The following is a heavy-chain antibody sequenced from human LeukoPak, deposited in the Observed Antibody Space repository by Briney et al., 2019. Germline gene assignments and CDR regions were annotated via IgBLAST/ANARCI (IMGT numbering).Heavy chain of an antibody. Sequence: SETLSLTCTVSGGSISSSSYYWGWIRQPPGKGLEWIGYIYYSGSTNYNPSLKSRVTISVDTSKNQFSLKLSSVTAADTAVYYCARGQSEISGWYAFDYWGQGTLVTVSS. CDR1: GGSISSSSYY. CDR2: IYYSGST. V-gene: IGHV4-61*05. D-gene: IGHD6-19*01. CDR3: ARGQSEISGWYAFDY. J-gene: IGHJ4*02.